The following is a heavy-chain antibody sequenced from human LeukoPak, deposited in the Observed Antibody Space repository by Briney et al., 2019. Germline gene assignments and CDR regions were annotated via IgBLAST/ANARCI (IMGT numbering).Heavy chain of an antibody. D-gene: IGHD6-25*01. Sequence: GGSLRLSCAASGFTFGDYAMHWVRQAPGKGLEWVSGISWNSGSIGYADSVKGRFTISRDNAKNSLYLQMNSLRAEDMALYYYAKLPAADRDAFDIWGQGTMVTVSS. V-gene: IGHV3-9*03. CDR3: AKLPAADRDAFDI. CDR2: ISWNSGSI. J-gene: IGHJ3*02. CDR1: GFTFGDYA.